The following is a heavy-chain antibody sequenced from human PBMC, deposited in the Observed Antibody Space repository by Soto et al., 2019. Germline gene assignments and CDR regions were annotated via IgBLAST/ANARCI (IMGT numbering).Heavy chain of an antibody. D-gene: IGHD6-19*01. J-gene: IGHJ4*02. CDR3: ARDIYGSGWYGIDY. Sequence: GGSLRLSCAASGFTFSNYAMHWVRQAPGKGMEWVAVQWYDGSDKYYADSVKGRFTISGDNSKNTLYLQMNSLRADDTAVYYCARDIYGSGWYGIDYWGQGTLVTVSS. CDR2: QWYDGSDK. CDR1: GFTFSNYA. V-gene: IGHV3-33*01.